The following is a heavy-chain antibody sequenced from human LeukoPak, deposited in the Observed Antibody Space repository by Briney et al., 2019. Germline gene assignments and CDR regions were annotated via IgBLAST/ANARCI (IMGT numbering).Heavy chain of an antibody. J-gene: IGHJ5*02. D-gene: IGHD2-2*01. CDR2: INHSGST. CDR1: GGSFSGYY. Sequence: SETLTLTCAVYGGSFSGYYWSWIRQPPGKGLEWIGEINHSGSTNYNPSLKSRVTISVDTSKNQFSLKLSSVTAADTAVYYCARGKGYCSSTSCYNWFDPWGQGTLVTVSS. V-gene: IGHV4-34*01. CDR3: ARGKGYCSSTSCYNWFDP.